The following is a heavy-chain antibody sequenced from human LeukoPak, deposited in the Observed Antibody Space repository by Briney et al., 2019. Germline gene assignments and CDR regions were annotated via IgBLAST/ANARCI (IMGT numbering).Heavy chain of an antibody. CDR2: ISSSSSYI. Sequence: GGSLRLSCAASGFTFSSYSMNWVRQAPGKGLEWVSSISSSSSYIYYADSVKGRITISRDNAKNSLYLQMNSLRAEDTAVYYCAAGSGSYRDWFDPWGQGTLVTVSS. CDR3: AAGSGSYRDWFDP. V-gene: IGHV3-21*01. CDR1: GFTFSSYS. D-gene: IGHD3-10*01. J-gene: IGHJ5*02.